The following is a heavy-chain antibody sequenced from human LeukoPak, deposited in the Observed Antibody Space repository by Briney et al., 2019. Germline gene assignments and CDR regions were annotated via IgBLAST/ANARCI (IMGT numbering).Heavy chain of an antibody. CDR1: GDSVSSNSAA. D-gene: IGHD3-22*01. CDR2: TYYRSKWYN. V-gene: IGHV6-1*01. CDR3: ARDPDGSGYYYGYFHY. J-gene: IGHJ4*02. Sequence: SQTLSLSCAISGDSVSSNSAAWNWIRQSPSRGLEWLGRTYYRSKWYNDYAVSVKSRITIDPDTSKNQFSLQLNSVTPEDTAVYYCARDPDGSGYYYGYFHYWGQGTLVTVSS.